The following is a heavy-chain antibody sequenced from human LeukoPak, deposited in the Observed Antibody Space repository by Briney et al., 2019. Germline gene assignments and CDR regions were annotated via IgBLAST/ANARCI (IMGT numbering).Heavy chain of an antibody. CDR2: INYNGNT. D-gene: IGHD6-6*01. CDR1: GGSISSSSYY. J-gene: IGHJ4*02. Sequence: PSETLSLTCSVSGGSISSSSYYWGWIRQPPGKGLEWIGSINYNGNTYYNASLKSRVTISVDTSKNQFSLKLDSATAADTAVYYCASPSTSSSAYEYWGQGTLVPVSS. V-gene: IGHV4-39*01. CDR3: ASPSTSSSAYEY.